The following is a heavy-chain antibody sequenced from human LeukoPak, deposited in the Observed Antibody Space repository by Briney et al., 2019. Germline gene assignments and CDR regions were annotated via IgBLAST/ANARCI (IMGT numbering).Heavy chain of an antibody. CDR1: GFTFNNYA. J-gene: IGHJ4*02. V-gene: IGHV3-23*01. CDR3: VRAAPQNCYPSSCSLFDK. CDR2: IMIGGDGK. D-gene: IGHD2-2*01. Sequence: GGSLRLSCAGSGFTFNNYAMSWVRRVLRKGLEWVSTIMIGGDGKHYADSVKGRFTISRDRSESTLFLQMDDLRADDTAVYYCVRAAPQNCYPSSCSLFDKWGQGTLVTVSS.